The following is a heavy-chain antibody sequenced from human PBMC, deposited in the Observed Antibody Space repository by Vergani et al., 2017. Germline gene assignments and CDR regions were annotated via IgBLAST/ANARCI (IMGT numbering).Heavy chain of an antibody. V-gene: IGHV3-7*01. Sequence: EVQLVESGGGLVQPGGSLRLSCAASGFIFSHYWMSWVRQAPGKGLEWVANINQDGSEKYYVYSVKGRFTISRDNAKNSLYLQMNSLRAEDTALYYCARINYYGSSGYSLTRWHNWFDPWGQGTLITFSS. CDR3: ARINYYGSSGYSLTRWHNWFDP. J-gene: IGHJ5*02. CDR2: INQDGSEK. CDR1: GFIFSHYW. D-gene: IGHD3-22*01.